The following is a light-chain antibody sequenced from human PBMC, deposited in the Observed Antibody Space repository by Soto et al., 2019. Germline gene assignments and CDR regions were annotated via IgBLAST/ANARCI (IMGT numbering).Light chain of an antibody. Sequence: QSVLTQPASVSGSPGQSITISCTGTSSDVGGYNYVSWYQQHPGKAPKFMIYDVSSRPSGVSNRFSGSNSGNTASLTISGLQAEDEADYYCCSYTTSNTRQIVFGTGTKLTVL. V-gene: IGLV2-14*03. CDR3: CSYTTSNTRQIV. CDR2: DVS. CDR1: SSDVGGYNY. J-gene: IGLJ1*01.